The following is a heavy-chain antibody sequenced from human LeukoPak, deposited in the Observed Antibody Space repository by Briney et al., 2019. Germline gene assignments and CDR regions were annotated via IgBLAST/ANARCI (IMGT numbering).Heavy chain of an antibody. D-gene: IGHD6-13*01. Sequence: GGSLTLSCGASGFTLSSYGVHGLRQARGRGVEWVAVISYDGSNKYYADSVKGRFTISRENSKTTLYMQMNSLRAEDTAVYYCAKGALVYSSRFDYWGQGTLVTVSS. V-gene: IGHV3-30*18. J-gene: IGHJ4*02. CDR3: AKGALVYSSRFDY. CDR2: ISYDGSNK. CDR1: GFTLSSYG.